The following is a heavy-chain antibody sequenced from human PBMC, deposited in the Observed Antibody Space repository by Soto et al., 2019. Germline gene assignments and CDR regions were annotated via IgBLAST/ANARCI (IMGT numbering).Heavy chain of an antibody. J-gene: IGHJ4*02. CDR3: AKDRRAGGNYGFYSDF. CDR1: GFTFSSYG. V-gene: IGHV3-23*01. CDR2: SSATGAGT. Sequence: EVQLLESGGGLVQPGGSLRLSCAASGFTFSSYGMNWVRQAPGKGLEWVSFSSATGAGTYYADSVKGRFTISRDNSKNTLYLQMTSLRADATAVYYCAKDRRAGGNYGFYSDFWGQGALVIVSS. D-gene: IGHD1-7*01.